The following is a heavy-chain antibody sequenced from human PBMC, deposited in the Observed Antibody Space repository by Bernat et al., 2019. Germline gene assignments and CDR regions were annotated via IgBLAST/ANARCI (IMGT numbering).Heavy chain of an antibody. J-gene: IGHJ6*02. CDR1: GYTFSSYY. Sequence: QEQLVQSGAEVKNPGASVRLSCKASGYTFSSYYMHWVRQAPGQGLEWMGISGPSGGSTTYAQRFQGRVTMTRDTSTSTAYMELSGLTSEDTAVYYCARKRDYSYGMDVWGQGTTVTVSS. CDR2: SGPSGGST. V-gene: IGHV1-46*01. CDR3: ARKRDYSYGMDV.